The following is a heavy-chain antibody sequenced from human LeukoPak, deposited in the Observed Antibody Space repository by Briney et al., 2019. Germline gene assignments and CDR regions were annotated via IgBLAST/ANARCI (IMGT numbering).Heavy chain of an antibody. V-gene: IGHV3-21*01. CDR2: ITRSSSYI. CDR1: GFTFSSYS. Sequence: PGGSLRLSCAASGFTFSSYSMNWVRQAPGKWLQWVSSITRSSSYIYYADSVKGRFTISRDNAKNSLYLQMNSLRAEDTAVYYCARHVVAVGFDYWGQGTLVTVSS. J-gene: IGHJ4*02. CDR3: ARHVVAVGFDY. D-gene: IGHD3-22*01.